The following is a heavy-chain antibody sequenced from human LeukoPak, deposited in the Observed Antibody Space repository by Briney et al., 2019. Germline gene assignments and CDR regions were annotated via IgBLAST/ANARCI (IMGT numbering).Heavy chain of an antibody. V-gene: IGHV3-23*01. CDR1: AFTLRRYA. J-gene: IGHJ4*02. D-gene: IGHD1-20*01. CDR3: ANPKDNSLYCFDY. CDR2: ISGSGGST. Sequence: AGGSLRLSCAASAFTLRRYAMSWVRQAGGKGLEWVSAISGSGGSTYYADSVKGRFTISRDNSKNTLYLQMGSLRGEHTAVYYCANPKDNSLYCFDYWGQGTLVTVSS.